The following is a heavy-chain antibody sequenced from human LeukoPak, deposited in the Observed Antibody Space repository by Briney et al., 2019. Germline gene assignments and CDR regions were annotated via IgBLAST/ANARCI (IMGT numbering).Heavy chain of an antibody. D-gene: IGHD4-23*01. CDR1: GGSFSGYY. Sequence: SETLSLTCAVYGGSFSGYYWSWIRQPPGKGLEWIGEINHSGSTNYNPSLKSRVTISVDTSKNQFSLKLSSVTAADTAVYYCARDRSNSYYYYYGMDVWGQGTTVTVSS. CDR2: INHSGST. CDR3: ARDRSNSYYYYYGMDV. V-gene: IGHV4-34*01. J-gene: IGHJ6*02.